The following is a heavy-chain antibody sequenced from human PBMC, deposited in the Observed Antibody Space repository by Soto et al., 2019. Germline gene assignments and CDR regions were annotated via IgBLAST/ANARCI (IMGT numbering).Heavy chain of an antibody. J-gene: IGHJ4*02. CDR2: ISGSGGST. V-gene: IGHV3-23*01. CDR3: AKDRVVAATQPFDY. Sequence: EVQLLESGGGLVQPGGSLRLSCGASGFTFSSYAMSWVRQAPGKGPEWVSAISGSGGSTYYADSVKGRFTISRDNSKNMLYLQMNSLRAEDTAVYYCAKDRVVAATQPFDYWGQGTLVTVSS. CDR1: GFTFSSYA. D-gene: IGHD2-15*01.